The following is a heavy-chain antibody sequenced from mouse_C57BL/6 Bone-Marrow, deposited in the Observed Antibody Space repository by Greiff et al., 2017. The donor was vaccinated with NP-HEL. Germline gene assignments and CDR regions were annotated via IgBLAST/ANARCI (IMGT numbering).Heavy chain of an antibody. J-gene: IGHJ3*01. D-gene: IGHD4-1*01. CDR1: GFSFNTYA. CDR2: IRSKSNNYAT. V-gene: IGHV10-1*01. Sequence: EVKVVESGGGLVQPKGSLKLSCAASGFSFNTYAMNWVRQAPGKGLEWVARIRSKSNNYATYYADSVKDRFTISRDDSESMLYLQMNNLKTEDTAMYYWVRRELAWFAYWGQGTLVTVSA. CDR3: VRRELAWFAY.